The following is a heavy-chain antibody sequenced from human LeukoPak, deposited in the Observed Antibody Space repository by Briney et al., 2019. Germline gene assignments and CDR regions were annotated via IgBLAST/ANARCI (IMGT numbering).Heavy chain of an antibody. Sequence: GGSLRLSCAASEFSFSHYAMNWVRQAPGKGLEWVSSISDSSSYIYYPDSVKGRFTISRDNAKNSLYLQMNSLRAEDTAVYFCARGGTGADFDYWGQETLVTVSS. J-gene: IGHJ4*02. D-gene: IGHD3/OR15-3a*01. CDR1: EFSFSHYA. CDR3: ARGGTGADFDY. CDR2: ISDSSSYI. V-gene: IGHV3-21*01.